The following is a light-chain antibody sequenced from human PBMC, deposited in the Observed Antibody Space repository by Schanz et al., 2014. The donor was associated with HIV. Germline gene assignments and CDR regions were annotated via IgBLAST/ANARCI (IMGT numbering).Light chain of an antibody. CDR3: CSPVGTIAGV. J-gene: IGLJ2*01. Sequence: QSALTQPPSASGSPGQSVTISCTGTSSDVGDYNYVSWYQQHPGKAPKLMIYEVTKRPSGVPDRFSGSKSGNTASLAISGLQAEDEAYYYCCSPVGTIAGVFGGGTKLTVL. CDR1: SSDVGDYNY. CDR2: EVT. V-gene: IGLV2-8*01.